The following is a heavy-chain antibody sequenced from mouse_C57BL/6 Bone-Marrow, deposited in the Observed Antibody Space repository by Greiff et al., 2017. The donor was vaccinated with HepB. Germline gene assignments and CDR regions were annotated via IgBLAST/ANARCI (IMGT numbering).Heavy chain of an antibody. V-gene: IGHV1-76*01. J-gene: IGHJ4*01. D-gene: IGHD1-1*01. Sequence: QVHVKQSGAELVRPGASVKLSCKASGYTFTDYYINWVKQRPGQGLEWIARIYPGSGNTYYNEKFKGKATLTAEKSSSTAYMQLSSLTSEDSAVYFCARGGDTTVVPYAMDYWGQGTSVTVSS. CDR1: GYTFTDYY. CDR3: ARGGDTTVVPYAMDY. CDR2: IYPGSGNT.